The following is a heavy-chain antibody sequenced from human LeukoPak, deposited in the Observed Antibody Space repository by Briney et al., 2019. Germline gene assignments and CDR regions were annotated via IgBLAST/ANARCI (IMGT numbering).Heavy chain of an antibody. Sequence: AGGSLRLSCAASGSTFSSYWMSWVRQAPGKGLEWVANIKQDGSEKYYVDSVKGRFTISRDNAKNSLYLQMNSLRAEDTAVYYCARVIRSGYDNFDYWGQGTLVTVSS. V-gene: IGHV3-7*01. D-gene: IGHD5-12*01. J-gene: IGHJ4*02. CDR2: IKQDGSEK. CDR1: GSTFSSYW. CDR3: ARVIRSGYDNFDY.